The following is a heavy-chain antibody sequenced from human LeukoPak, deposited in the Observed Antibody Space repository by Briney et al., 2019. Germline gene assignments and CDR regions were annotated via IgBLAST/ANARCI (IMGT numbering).Heavy chain of an antibody. V-gene: IGHV4-31*03. Sequence: PSETLSLTCTVSGGSISSGGYYWSWIRQHPGKGLEWIGYIYYSGSTYYNPSLKSRVTISVDTSKNQFSLKLSSVTAADTAVYYCARGRRVVPAARLGDFDYWGQGTLVTVSS. D-gene: IGHD2-2*01. CDR3: ARGRRVVPAARLGDFDY. J-gene: IGHJ4*02. CDR2: IYYSGST. CDR1: GGSISSGGYY.